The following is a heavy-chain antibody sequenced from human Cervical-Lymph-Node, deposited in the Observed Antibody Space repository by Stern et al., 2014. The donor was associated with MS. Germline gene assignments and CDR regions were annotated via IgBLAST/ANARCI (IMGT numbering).Heavy chain of an antibody. CDR1: GYTFTGYY. CDR3: ARGNSLVVVADYYYYYGMDV. J-gene: IGHJ6*02. CDR2: INPNRGGT. V-gene: IGHV1-2*02. Sequence: VQLVESGAEVKKPGASVKVSCKASGYTFTGYYMHWVRQAPGQGLEWMGWINPNRGGTNYAQKCQGRVTMTRDTSISTAYMELSRLRSDDTAVYYCARGNSLVVVADYYYYYGMDVWGQGTTVTVSS. D-gene: IGHD2-15*01.